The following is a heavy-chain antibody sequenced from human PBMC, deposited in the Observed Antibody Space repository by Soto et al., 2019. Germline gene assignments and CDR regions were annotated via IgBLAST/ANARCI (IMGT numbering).Heavy chain of an antibody. CDR1: GDSVSSNSAA. CDR2: TYYRSKWYN. D-gene: IGHD6-19*01. V-gene: IGHV6-1*01. Sequence: PSQTPSLTCAISGDSVSSNSAAWNWIRQSPSRGLEWLGRTYYRSKWYNDYAVSVKSRITINPDTSKNQFSLQLNSVTPEDTAVYYCARGQWLVLGNYYYGMDVWGQGTTVTVSS. CDR3: ARGQWLVLGNYYYGMDV. J-gene: IGHJ6*02.